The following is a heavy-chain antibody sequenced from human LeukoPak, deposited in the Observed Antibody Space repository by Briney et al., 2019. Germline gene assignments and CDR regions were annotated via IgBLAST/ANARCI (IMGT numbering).Heavy chain of an antibody. Sequence: GGSLRLSCEASGFIFDKDWMDWVRQAPGKGLEWVANIKGDGSESNYLGSVRGRFTISRDNAKNSLHLQMNYLRVEDTAVYYCAREPPFDQSNALADSWGQGTRVTVSS. V-gene: IGHV3-7*01. D-gene: IGHD4-11*01. CDR3: AREPPFDQSNALADS. CDR2: IKGDGSES. CDR1: GFIFDKDW. J-gene: IGHJ5*01.